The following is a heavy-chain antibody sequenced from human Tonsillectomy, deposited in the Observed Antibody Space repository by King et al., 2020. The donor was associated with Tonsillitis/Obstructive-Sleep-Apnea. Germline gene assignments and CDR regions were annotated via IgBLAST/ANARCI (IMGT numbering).Heavy chain of an antibody. D-gene: IGHD3-10*01. J-gene: IGHJ3*02. CDR3: ATHPHSGSFEASRSAPPIGAFDI. CDR2: IYHSGST. V-gene: IGHV4-4*02. CDR1: GGSISSNNR. Sequence: VQLQESGPGLVKPSWTLSLTCAVSGGSISSNNRWSLVRQPPGKGLVWIGEIYHSGSTNYNASLKSRVTISIDKSTNHLSLELSSVTAAAAAVYYCATHPHSGSFEASRSAPPIGAFDIWGQGTVVTVSS.